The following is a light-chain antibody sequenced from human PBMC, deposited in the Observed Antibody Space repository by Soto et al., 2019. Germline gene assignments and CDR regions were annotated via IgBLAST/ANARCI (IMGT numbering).Light chain of an antibody. V-gene: IGKV3-20*01. CDR1: QSVGSSF. J-gene: IGKJ2*01. CDR3: QQYGSSPYT. Sequence: EIVLTQSPGTLSLSPGERATLSCRASQSVGSSFLAWYQQKPGQSPRLLIYGASSRATGIPDRFSGSGSGTDFTLIISRLEPEDFAVYYCQQYGSSPYTFGQGTKVEIK. CDR2: GAS.